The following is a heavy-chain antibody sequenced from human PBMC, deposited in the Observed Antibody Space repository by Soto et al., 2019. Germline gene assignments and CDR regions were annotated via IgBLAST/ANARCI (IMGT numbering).Heavy chain of an antibody. V-gene: IGHV1-69*01. J-gene: IGHJ6*02. Sequence: QVQLVQSGAEVRKPGSSVTVSCKAFGGTSISYAFSWVRQAPGQGLEWMGGTIPIFSTTHYAQNFQGRVTITADGSTSTAYMELSSLRSEDTAVYYCAAAVWRGYSEYYYGMDVWGLGTTVTVSS. CDR2: TIPIFSTT. CDR3: AAAVWRGYSEYYYGMDV. D-gene: IGHD3-3*01. CDR1: GGTSISYA.